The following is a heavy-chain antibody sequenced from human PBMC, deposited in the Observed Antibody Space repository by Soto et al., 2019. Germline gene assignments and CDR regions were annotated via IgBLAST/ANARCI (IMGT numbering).Heavy chain of an antibody. J-gene: IGHJ4*02. CDR3: AKDFRQKERNFDN. Sequence: GGSLRLSCVVSGFTFNDYAMSWVRQAPRTGLEWVSLITSNSRTFYADSVKGRFIISRDNSKNTLYLQMNSLRAEDTAVYYCAKDFRQKERNFDNWGTGTLVPVSX. V-gene: IGHV3-23*01. CDR1: GFTFNDYA. CDR2: ITSNSRT. D-gene: IGHD1-1*01.